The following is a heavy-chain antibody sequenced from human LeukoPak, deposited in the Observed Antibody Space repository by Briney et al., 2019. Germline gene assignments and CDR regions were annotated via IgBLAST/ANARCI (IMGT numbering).Heavy chain of an antibody. D-gene: IGHD5-12*01. Sequence: PSQTLSLTCAIPGDSVSSNSWNWIRQSPSRGLEWLGRIYYKSKWFNDYAVSVKSRITINPDTSKNQFSLQLNSVTPEDTALYYCARDQPWINGFDIWGQGTMVTVSS. CDR3: ARDQPWINGFDI. V-gene: IGHV6-1*01. CDR2: IYYKSKWFN. J-gene: IGHJ3*02. CDR1: GDSVSSNS.